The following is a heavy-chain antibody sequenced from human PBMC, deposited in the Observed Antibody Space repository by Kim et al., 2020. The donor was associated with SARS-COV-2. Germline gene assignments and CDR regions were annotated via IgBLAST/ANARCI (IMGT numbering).Heavy chain of an antibody. CDR2: IYGDGTS. CDR1: GIAVSGNY. CDR3: ATRSSGWNSWYFDL. Sequence: GSLRLSCAASGIAVSGNYMTWVRQAPGRGLEWVSVIYGDGTSGYADSMKGRFSMSRDTSTNTVYLQMNTLSTEDTAVYYCATRSSGWNSWYFDLWGRGTLVTVSS. J-gene: IGHJ2*01. V-gene: IGHV3-66*02. D-gene: IGHD6-19*01.